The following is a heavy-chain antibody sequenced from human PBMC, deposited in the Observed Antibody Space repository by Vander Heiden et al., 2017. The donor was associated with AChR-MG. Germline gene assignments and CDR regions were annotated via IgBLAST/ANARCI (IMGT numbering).Heavy chain of an antibody. CDR1: GYSFTSYW. J-gene: IGHJ4*02. CDR2: SYPGDSDT. CDR3: ARHVGESTGLSSTYYGSADPYYFDY. D-gene: IGHD3-10*01. V-gene: IGHV5-51*01. Sequence: EVQLVQSGAEVKKPGESLKISCKVSGYSFTSYWIGRVRPMPGKGLEWMGISYPGDSDTRYSPSFQGQVTSSADKSISTAYLQWSSLKASDTAMYYCARHVGESTGLSSTYYGSADPYYFDYWGQGTLVTVSS.